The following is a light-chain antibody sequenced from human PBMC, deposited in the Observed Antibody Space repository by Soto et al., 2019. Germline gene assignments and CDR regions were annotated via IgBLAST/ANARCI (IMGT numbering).Light chain of an antibody. CDR1: SSSKW. Sequence: DIQMTQSPSTLAASVGDTVTMTCLSSSKWLAWYQKKPGKAPKLLIYDVSNLERGVPPRFSGSTAGAESTLTIPGLQPDDLGTYYCQHTSDFTFGQGTKVEIK. CDR3: QHTSDFT. J-gene: IGKJ2*01. V-gene: IGKV1-5*01. CDR2: DVS.